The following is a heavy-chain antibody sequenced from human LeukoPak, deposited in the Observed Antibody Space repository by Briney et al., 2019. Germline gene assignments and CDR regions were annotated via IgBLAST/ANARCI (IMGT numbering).Heavy chain of an antibody. CDR2: ISGGGSP. CDR3: ARDYSSGCEYFQH. D-gene: IGHD6-19*01. CDR1: GFIFSSYA. Sequence: EGSLRLSCAASGFIFSSYAMYWVRQAPGKGLEWVSGISGGGSPYYPDSVKGRFTISRDNSKNTLYLQMNSLRAEDTAVYYCARDYSSGCEYFQHWGQGTLVTVSS. J-gene: IGHJ1*01. V-gene: IGHV3-23*01.